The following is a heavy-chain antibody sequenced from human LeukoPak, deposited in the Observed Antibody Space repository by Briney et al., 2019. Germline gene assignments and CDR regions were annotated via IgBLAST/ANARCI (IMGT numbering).Heavy chain of an antibody. V-gene: IGHV3-64D*06. Sequence: PGGSLRLSCSGSGFTFNNYPMHWVRQAPGKGLELVSAISSNGDSTYDADSVQGRFTISRDNSKNTLFLQMSGLGTEDTAVYYCVKKTTSGWYDHWGQGTLVTVSS. CDR1: GFTFNNYP. J-gene: IGHJ5*02. CDR2: ISSNGDST. D-gene: IGHD2-2*01. CDR3: VKKTTSGWYDH.